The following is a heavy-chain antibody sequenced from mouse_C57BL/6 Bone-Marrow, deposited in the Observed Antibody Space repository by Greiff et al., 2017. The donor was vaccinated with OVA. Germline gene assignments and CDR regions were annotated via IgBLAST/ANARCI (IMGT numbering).Heavy chain of an antibody. V-gene: IGHV5-6*01. Sequence: VQLQESGGDLVKPGGSLKLSCAASGFTFSSYGMSWVRQTPDQRLEWVATIRSGGSYPSYPDSVKGRFTISRDNAKNTLYLQMSSLKSEDTAMYDCARHSYDGYYVRCAYWGQGTLVTVSA. CDR1: GFTFSSYG. CDR3: ARHSYDGYYVRCAY. J-gene: IGHJ3*01. CDR2: IRSGGSYP. D-gene: IGHD2-3*01.